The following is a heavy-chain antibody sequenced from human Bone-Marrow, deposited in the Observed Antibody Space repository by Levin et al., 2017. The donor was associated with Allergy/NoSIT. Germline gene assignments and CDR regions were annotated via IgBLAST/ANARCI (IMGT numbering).Heavy chain of an antibody. Sequence: PSETLSLTCTVSGGSIGSDDHYWSWIRQPAGKGLEWIGRTFSSGSTTYNPSLKSRVSISVDTSKNQFSLELRSVTAADTAMYYCARDRLTRFDFWGRGALVTVSS. J-gene: IGHJ4*02. CDR1: GGSIGSDDHY. CDR2: TFSSGST. V-gene: IGHV4-61*02. CDR3: ARDRLTRFDF.